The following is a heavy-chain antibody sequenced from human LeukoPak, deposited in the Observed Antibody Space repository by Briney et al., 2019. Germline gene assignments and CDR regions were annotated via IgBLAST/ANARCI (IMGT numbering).Heavy chain of an antibody. Sequence: KPSETLSLTCTVSGGSISSSSYYWGWIRQPPGKGLEWIGSIYYSGSTYYNPSLKSRVTISVDTSKNQFSLKLSSVTAADTAVYYCASLKWHSAVYWGQGTLVTVSS. CDR1: GGSISSSSYY. J-gene: IGHJ4*02. V-gene: IGHV4-39*01. CDR2: IYYSGST. D-gene: IGHD3-3*01. CDR3: ASLKWHSAVY.